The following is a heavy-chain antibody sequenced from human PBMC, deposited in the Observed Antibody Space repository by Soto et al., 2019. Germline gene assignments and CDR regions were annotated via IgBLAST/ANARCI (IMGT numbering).Heavy chain of an antibody. V-gene: IGHV4-59*01. CDR3: ARSRRNYFDP. CDR1: GVSISVYY. CDR2: ISYSGTT. J-gene: IGHJ5*02. Sequence: SKTLSLTCTCSGVSISVYYWDWIRQSPGKGLEWIGYISYSGTTKYNPSLKSRVTISVDTSKNQFSLKLSSVTAADTAVYYCARSRRNYFDPWGQGTLVTVSS.